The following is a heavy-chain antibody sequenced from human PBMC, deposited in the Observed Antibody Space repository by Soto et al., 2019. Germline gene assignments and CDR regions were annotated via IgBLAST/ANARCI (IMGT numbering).Heavy chain of an antibody. Sequence: QVQLVESGGGLVRPGGSLRLSCAASGFTFSDYYMTWIRQAPGKGLEWVSYITGSSDYTNYAYSVKGRFTISRDNVKNSLYLQMNSLRAEDTAVYYGAREYYYGMDVWGQGTTVTVSS. V-gene: IGHV3-11*05. CDR1: GFTFSDYY. CDR3: AREYYYGMDV. J-gene: IGHJ6*02. CDR2: ITGSSDYT.